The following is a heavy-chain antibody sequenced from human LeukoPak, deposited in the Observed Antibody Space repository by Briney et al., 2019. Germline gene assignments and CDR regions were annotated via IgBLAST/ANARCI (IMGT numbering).Heavy chain of an antibody. CDR2: IRNKVRGGTP. D-gene: IGHD5-18*01. V-gene: IGHV3-49*04. Sequence: GRSLRLSCTASGFTFDDYGVTWVCQAPGKGLEWVGFIRNKVRGGTPDYAASVKGRFTISRDDSKSIAYLQMNSLKTEDIGIYYCTRDPHTDYAFDIWGQGTVVSVSS. CDR1: GFTFDDYG. J-gene: IGHJ3*02. CDR3: TRDPHTDYAFDI.